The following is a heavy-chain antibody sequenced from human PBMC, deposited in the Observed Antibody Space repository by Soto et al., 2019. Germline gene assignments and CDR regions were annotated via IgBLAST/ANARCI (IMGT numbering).Heavy chain of an antibody. CDR3: ARYFAGGTRDYSVDV. CDR2: IYPDDFDT. J-gene: IGHJ6*02. Sequence: GESLKISCKASRYSFTSYWVGWVRQMPGKGLEWMGIIYPDDFDTKYSPSFQGQVTISADKTISTAYLQWSSPKASDTAMYYCARYFAGGTRDYSVDVWGQGTTVTVSS. V-gene: IGHV5-51*01. D-gene: IGHD2-15*01. CDR1: RYSFTSYW.